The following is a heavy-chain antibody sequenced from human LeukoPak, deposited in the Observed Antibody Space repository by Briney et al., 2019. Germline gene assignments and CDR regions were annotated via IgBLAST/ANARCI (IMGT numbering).Heavy chain of an antibody. J-gene: IGHJ4*02. V-gene: IGHV4-59*12. CDR2: IYYSGST. CDR1: GGSISSYY. D-gene: IGHD3-22*01. CDR3: AREHKDYDGDGYYYGY. Sequence: SETLSLTCTVSGGSISSYYWSWIRQPPGKGLEWIGYIYYSGSTNYNPSLKSRVTISVDTSMNQFSLKLSSVTAADTAMYYCAREHKDYDGDGYYYGYWGQGTLVTVSS.